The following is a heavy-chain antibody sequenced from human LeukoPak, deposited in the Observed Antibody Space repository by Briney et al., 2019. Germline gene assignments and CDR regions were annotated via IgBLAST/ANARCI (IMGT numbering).Heavy chain of an antibody. Sequence: ASVKVSCKASGYTFTNSDVNWVRQATGQGPEWMGWMNPNSGNTGYAQNFQGRVTMTRNTSLNTAYMELTSLRSEDTAVYYCARGNGMRTAMATKGENRFDYWGQGTLVTVSS. CDR1: GYTFTNSD. CDR2: MNPNSGNT. J-gene: IGHJ4*02. CDR3: ARGNGMRTAMATKGENRFDY. D-gene: IGHD5-24*01. V-gene: IGHV1-8*01.